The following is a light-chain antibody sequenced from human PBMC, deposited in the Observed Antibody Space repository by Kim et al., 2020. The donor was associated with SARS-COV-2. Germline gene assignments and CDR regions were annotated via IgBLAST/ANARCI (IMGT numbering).Light chain of an antibody. Sequence: SYELTQPPSVSVSPGQTARITCSGDKLGDKYVYXYQQKPGQSPVMVIYQDNRRPSGIPERFSGSNSGNTATLTISGTQAMDEADYYCQAWDSSTVVFGGG. CDR3: QAWDSSTVV. V-gene: IGLV3-1*01. CDR1: KLGDKY. J-gene: IGLJ2*01. CDR2: QDN.